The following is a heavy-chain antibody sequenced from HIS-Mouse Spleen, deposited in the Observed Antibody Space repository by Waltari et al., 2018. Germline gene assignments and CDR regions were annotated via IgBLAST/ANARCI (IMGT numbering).Heavy chain of an antibody. CDR1: GGSISSYY. D-gene: IGHD3-3*01. Sequence: QVQLQESGPGLVKPSETLSLTCTVSGGSISSYYWSWIRQPAGKGLEWIGRIYTRGSTNYNPSLESRVPMSVDTSKNQFSLKLSSVTAADTAVYYCARDFHDFWSGYYGGDKKHDAFDIWGQGTMVTVSS. CDR3: ARDFHDFWSGYYGGDKKHDAFDI. J-gene: IGHJ3*02. V-gene: IGHV4-4*07. CDR2: IYTRGST.